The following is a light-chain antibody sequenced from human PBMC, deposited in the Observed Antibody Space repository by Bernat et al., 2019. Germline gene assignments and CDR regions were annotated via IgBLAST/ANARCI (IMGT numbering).Light chain of an antibody. Sequence: DIQMTQSPSTLSASVGDRVTITCRASQSISSWLAWYQQKPGKAPKLLIYKASSLDSGVPSRFSGSGSGTEFTLTISSLQPDDFETYYCQQYSSNTMYTFGQGTKMEIK. CDR2: KAS. CDR3: QQYSSNTMYT. V-gene: IGKV1-5*03. CDR1: QSISSW. J-gene: IGKJ2*01.